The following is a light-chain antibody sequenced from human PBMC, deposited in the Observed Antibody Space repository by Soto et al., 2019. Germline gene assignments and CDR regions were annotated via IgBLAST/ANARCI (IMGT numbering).Light chain of an antibody. CDR3: QQTYTAPYT. Sequence: DTQMTQSPSYLSASVGDRISITCRASQTASNYVNWYQQKPGKAPTLLISATSTLQSGVPSRFRGSGSGTDFTLTITSLQPEDFATYYCQQTYTAPYTFGQGTKLEIK. CDR1: QTASNY. J-gene: IGKJ2*01. V-gene: IGKV1-39*01. CDR2: ATS.